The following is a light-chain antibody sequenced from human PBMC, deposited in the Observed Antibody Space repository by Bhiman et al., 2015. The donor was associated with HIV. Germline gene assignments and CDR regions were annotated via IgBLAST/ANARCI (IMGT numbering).Light chain of an antibody. J-gene: IGLJ1*01. CDR3: CSYAGSSAYV. Sequence: QSALTQPASVSGSPGQSITISCTGTSSDVGGYNYVSWYQQHPGKAPKLMIYDVSKRPSGVSNRFSGSKSGNTASLTISGLQAEDEADYYCCSYAGSSAYVFGTGTKVTV. CDR2: DVS. CDR1: SSDVGGYNY. V-gene: IGLV2-23*02.